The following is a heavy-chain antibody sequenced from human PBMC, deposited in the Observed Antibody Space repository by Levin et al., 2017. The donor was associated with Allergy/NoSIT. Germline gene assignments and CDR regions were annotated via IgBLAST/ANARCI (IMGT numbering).Heavy chain of an antibody. J-gene: IGHJ4*02. D-gene: IGHD2-2*01. Sequence: PSETLSLTCAVYGGSFSGYYWTWIRQPPGKGLEWIGEIDHSGGTTYNPSLKSRVTISMDTSKNQFSLRLSSVTAADTAVYYCARHVPCTTASCDYLDYWGQGSLVTVSS. CDR2: IDHSGGT. CDR3: ARHVPCTTASCDYLDY. CDR1: GGSFSGYY. V-gene: IGHV4-34*01.